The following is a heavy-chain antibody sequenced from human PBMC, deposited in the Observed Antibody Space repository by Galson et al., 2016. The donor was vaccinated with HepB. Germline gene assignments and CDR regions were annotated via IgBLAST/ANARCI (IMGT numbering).Heavy chain of an antibody. CDR1: GFTFRNHQ. J-gene: IGHJ4*02. CDR2: IEGDGTIP. CDR3: ARDLSGPDH. V-gene: IGHV3-74*01. Sequence: SLRLSCAVSGFTFRNHQMHWIRQVPGKGLMWVARIEGDGTIPIYAASVKGRFTISRDRAENTVYLQMNRRRAEDTALYYCARDLSGPDHWGQGTMVTVSS.